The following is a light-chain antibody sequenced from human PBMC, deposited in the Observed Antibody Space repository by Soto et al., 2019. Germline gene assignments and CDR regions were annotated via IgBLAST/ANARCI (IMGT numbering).Light chain of an antibody. Sequence: EIVLTQSPAILSLSPGERATLSCRASQSISTYLSWYQQRPGQAPRLLVYDASKRATDIPARFSGSGSGTDFTLTISSLEPEDFAVYYCQLRSNWPPTWTFGPGTKGEIK. J-gene: IGKJ1*01. CDR2: DAS. CDR3: QLRSNWPPTWT. CDR1: QSISTY. V-gene: IGKV3-11*01.